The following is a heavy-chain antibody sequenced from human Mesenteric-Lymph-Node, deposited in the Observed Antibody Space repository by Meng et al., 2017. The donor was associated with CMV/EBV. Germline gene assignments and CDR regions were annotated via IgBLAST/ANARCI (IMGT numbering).Heavy chain of an antibody. D-gene: IGHD3-3*01. CDR1: GGSFSGYY. CDR2: ISHSGST. Sequence: SETLSLTCAVCGGSFSGYYWSWIRQPPGKGLEWIGEISHSGSTNYNPSLKSRVTISVDTSKNQFSLKLSYVTAADTAVYYCASPPYDFWSGYYSHAFDIWGQGTMVTVSS. V-gene: IGHV4-34*01. J-gene: IGHJ3*02. CDR3: ASPPYDFWSGYYSHAFDI.